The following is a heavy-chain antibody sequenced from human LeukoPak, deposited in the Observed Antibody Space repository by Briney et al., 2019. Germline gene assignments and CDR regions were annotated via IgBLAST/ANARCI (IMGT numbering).Heavy chain of an antibody. CDR2: LYSGGSI. CDR3: ARDYYGSGTFDL. CDR1: WFNVSRNY. V-gene: IGHV3-53*01. Sequence: GSLILSCAAAWFNVSRNYMSWVRPAPGKGLELVSVLYSGGSIYYADSLKGRFTISRDNSKNTVYLEMNSLRVEDTAVYYCARDYYGSGTFDLWGRGTLVTVSS. D-gene: IGHD3-10*01. J-gene: IGHJ2*01.